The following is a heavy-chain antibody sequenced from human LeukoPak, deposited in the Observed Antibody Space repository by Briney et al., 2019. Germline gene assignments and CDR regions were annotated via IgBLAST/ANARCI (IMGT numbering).Heavy chain of an antibody. Sequence: GGSLRLSCAASRFTFSSYWMHWVRQAPGKGLVWVSRINSDGSSTSYADSVKGRFTISRDNAKNTLYLQMNSLRAEDTAVYYCARRSCSSTSCYWYYYYGMDVWGQGTTVTVSS. D-gene: IGHD2-2*01. J-gene: IGHJ6*02. CDR1: RFTFSSYW. V-gene: IGHV3-74*01. CDR3: ARRSCSSTSCYWYYYYGMDV. CDR2: INSDGSST.